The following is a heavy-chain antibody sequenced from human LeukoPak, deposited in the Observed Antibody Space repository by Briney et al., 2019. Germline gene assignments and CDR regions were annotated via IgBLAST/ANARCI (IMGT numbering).Heavy chain of an antibody. Sequence: GRSLRLSCTASGCTFSTCAMHWVRQAPGKGLEWVAIISYDETNEYYADSVKGRFTISRDNSKNTLYLQMNSLRVEDTAVYYCATCVRGGYVPCDYWGHGTLVTVAS. D-gene: IGHD2-15*01. CDR2: ISYDETNE. V-gene: IGHV3-30-3*01. J-gene: IGHJ4*01. CDR3: ATCVRGGYVPCDY. CDR1: GCTFSTCA.